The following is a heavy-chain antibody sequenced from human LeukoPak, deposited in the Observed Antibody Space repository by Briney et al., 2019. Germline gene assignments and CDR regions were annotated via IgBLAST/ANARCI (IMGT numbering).Heavy chain of an antibody. CDR1: GGTFSSYA. CDR2: IIPIFGTA. V-gene: IGHV1-69*13. Sequence: SVKVSCKASGGTFSSYAISWVRQAPGQGLEWMEGIIPIFGTANYAQKFQGRVTITADESTSTAYMELSSLRSEDTAVYYCARNSDFWSGYYSAWGQGTLVTVSS. J-gene: IGHJ5*02. D-gene: IGHD3-3*01. CDR3: ARNSDFWSGYYSA.